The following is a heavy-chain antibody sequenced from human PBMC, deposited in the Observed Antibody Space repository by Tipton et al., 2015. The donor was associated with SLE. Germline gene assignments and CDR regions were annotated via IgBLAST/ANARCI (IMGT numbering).Heavy chain of an antibody. CDR2: IFYSGST. D-gene: IGHD4/OR15-4a*01. Sequence: TLSITCTVSGGTVSSFHWSWIRQPPGKGLEWIGYIFYSGSTNSNPSLKNRVTMSVDMSKNQFTLKLTSVTAADTAVYYYARDLRENFDYFFVSWGQGALVTVSS. J-gene: IGHJ4*02. CDR1: GGTVSSFH. V-gene: IGHV4-59*02. CDR3: ARDLRENFDYFFVS.